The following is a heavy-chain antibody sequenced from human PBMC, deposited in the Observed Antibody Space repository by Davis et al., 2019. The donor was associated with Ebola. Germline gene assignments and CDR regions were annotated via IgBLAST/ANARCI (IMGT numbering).Heavy chain of an antibody. CDR2: INPSGGST. CDR3: ARDYGRYYYGMDV. V-gene: IGHV1-46*01. J-gene: IGHJ6*02. Sequence: ASVKVSCKASGYTFTSYYMHWVRQAPGQGLEWMGIINPSGGSTSYAQKFQARVTMTTDTSTSTAYMELRSLRSDDTAVYYCARDYGRYYYGMDVWGQGTTVTVSS. D-gene: IGHD4-17*01. CDR1: GYTFTSYY.